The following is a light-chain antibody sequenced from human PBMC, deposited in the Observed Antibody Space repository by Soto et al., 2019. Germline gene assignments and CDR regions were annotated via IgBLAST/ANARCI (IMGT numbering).Light chain of an antibody. V-gene: IGKV3-20*01. CDR3: HQYGYSFWP. Sequence: EIVLTQSPGTLSLSPGERATLSCRASQSVSSRYLAWYQQKPGQAPRLLIYGTSNRATGIPARFSGSGSGADYTLTISILEPEDSALYYCHQYGYSFWPFGQGTKVDIK. J-gene: IGKJ1*01. CDR1: QSVSSRY. CDR2: GTS.